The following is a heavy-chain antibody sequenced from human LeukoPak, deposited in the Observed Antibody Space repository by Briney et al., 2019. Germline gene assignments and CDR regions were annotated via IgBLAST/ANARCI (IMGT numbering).Heavy chain of an antibody. D-gene: IGHD3-22*01. CDR3: ARSYYDTSGYYFFDY. CDR2: INHSGST. J-gene: IGHJ4*02. V-gene: IGHV4-34*01. CDR1: GGSFSGYY. Sequence: SETLSLTCAVYGGSFSGYYWSWIRQPPGKGLEWIGEINHSGSTNYNPSLKSRVTISVDTSKNQFSLKLSSVTAADTAVYYCARSYYDTSGYYFFDYWGQGTLVTVSS.